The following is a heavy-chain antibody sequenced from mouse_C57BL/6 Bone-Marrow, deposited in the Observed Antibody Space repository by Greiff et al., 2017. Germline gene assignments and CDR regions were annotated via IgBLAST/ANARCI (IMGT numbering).Heavy chain of an antibody. CDR3: APYDYDGGFAY. CDR1: GYTFTSYW. CDR2: IDPSDSYT. V-gene: IGHV1-69*01. Sequence: VQLQQPGAELVMPGASVKLSCKASGYTFTSYWMHWVKQRPGQGLEWIGEIDPSDSYTNYNQKFKGKFTLTVDKSSSTAYMQLSSLTSEDSAVYYCAPYDYDGGFAYWGQGTLVTVSA. D-gene: IGHD2-4*01. J-gene: IGHJ3*01.